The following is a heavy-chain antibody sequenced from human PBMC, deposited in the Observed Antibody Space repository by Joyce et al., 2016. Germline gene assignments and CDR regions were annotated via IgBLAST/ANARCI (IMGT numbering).Heavy chain of an antibody. Sequence: EVQLVESGGGLVKPGGSLTLSCAASGFTFSNFTMNWVRQAPGKGLEWVSSISTGSTSRFYADSVKGRFTISRDNAKNSLFLQMNSLRAEDTAVYYCAREGSYFDLWGRGTLVTVSS. J-gene: IGHJ2*01. D-gene: IGHD2-15*01. V-gene: IGHV3-21*06. CDR2: ISTGSTSR. CDR3: AREGSYFDL. CDR1: GFTFSNFT.